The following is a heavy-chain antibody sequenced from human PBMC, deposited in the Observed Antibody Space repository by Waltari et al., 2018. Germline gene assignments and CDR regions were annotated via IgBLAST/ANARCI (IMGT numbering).Heavy chain of an antibody. D-gene: IGHD2-2*01. V-gene: IGHV1-69*14. CDR1: GGTFSSYA. CDR2: IVPLFGTS. J-gene: IGHJ6*03. CDR3: ARELAYCSSTSCYSCYYMDV. Sequence: QVQLVQSGAEVKKPGSSVKVSCKASGGTFSSYAISWVRQAPGQGLEWMGGIVPLFGTSNYAQKFQGRVTITADKSTSTAYMERSSLRSEDTAVYYCARELAYCSSTSCYSCYYMDVWGKGTTVTVSS.